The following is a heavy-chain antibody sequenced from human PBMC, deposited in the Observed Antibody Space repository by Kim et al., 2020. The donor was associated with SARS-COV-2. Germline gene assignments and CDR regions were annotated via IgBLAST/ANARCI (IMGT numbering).Heavy chain of an antibody. Sequence: DNRYSPSLKSKLTITQDTSKNQVVLTMTYMDPVDTATYYCAHRLTFRACDIWGQGTMVTVSS. CDR2: DN. V-gene: IGHV2-5*01. CDR3: AHRLTFRACDI. D-gene: IGHD3-10*01. J-gene: IGHJ3*02.